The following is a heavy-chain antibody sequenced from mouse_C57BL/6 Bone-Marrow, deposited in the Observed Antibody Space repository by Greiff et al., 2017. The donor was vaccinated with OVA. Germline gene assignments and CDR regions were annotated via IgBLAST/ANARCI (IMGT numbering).Heavy chain of an antibody. CDR2: IYPGSGNT. J-gene: IGHJ1*03. CDR1: GYTFTDYY. V-gene: IGHV1-76*01. CDR3: ARSGGSSYLWYFDV. D-gene: IGHD1-1*01. Sequence: QVQLQQSGAELVRPGASVKLSCKASGYTFTDYYINWVKQRPGQGLEWIARIYPGSGNTYYNEKFKGKATLTAEKSSSTAYMQLSSLTSEDSAVYFCARSGGSSYLWYFDVWGTGTTVTVSS.